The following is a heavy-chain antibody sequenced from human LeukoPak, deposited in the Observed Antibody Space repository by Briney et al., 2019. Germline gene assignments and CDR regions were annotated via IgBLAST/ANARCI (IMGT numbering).Heavy chain of an antibody. V-gene: IGHV4-59*05. Sequence: KASETLSLTRTVSGGSISSYYWSWIRQPPGKGLEWIGSIYYSGSTYYNPSLKSRVTISVDTSKNQFSLKLSSVTAADTAVYYCARGSTTVKVLDYWGQGTLVTVSS. J-gene: IGHJ4*01. CDR3: ARGSTTVKVLDY. CDR1: GGSISSYY. D-gene: IGHD4-11*01. CDR2: IYYSGST.